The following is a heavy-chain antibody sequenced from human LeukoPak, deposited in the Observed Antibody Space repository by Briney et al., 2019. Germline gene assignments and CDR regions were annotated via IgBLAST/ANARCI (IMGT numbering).Heavy chain of an antibody. CDR1: RFTFSSHG. CDR2: ISDDGSTK. J-gene: IGHJ4*02. CDR3: ATETSADY. V-gene: IGHV3-30*03. Sequence: GGSLRLSCTASRFTFSSHGMHWVRQAPGKGLEWVAVISDDGSTKYYADSVKGRFTISRDNSKNTLYLQMNSLRTEDTAVYYCATETSADYWGQGTLVTVSS. D-gene: IGHD6-6*01.